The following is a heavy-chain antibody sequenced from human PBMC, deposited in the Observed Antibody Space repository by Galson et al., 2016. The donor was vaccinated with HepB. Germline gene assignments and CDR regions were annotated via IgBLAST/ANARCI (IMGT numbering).Heavy chain of an antibody. CDR2: ISYDGSSK. V-gene: IGHV3-30*18. Sequence: SLRLSCAASGFTFSSYGMHWVRQAPGKGLEWVAVISYDGSSKYYADSAKGRFTISRDNSKNTLYLQMNSLRAEDTAVYYCAKWDDYYYGSGSQHAFDIWGQGTMVTVSS. CDR1: GFTFSSYG. D-gene: IGHD3-10*01. CDR3: AKWDDYYYGSGSQHAFDI. J-gene: IGHJ3*02.